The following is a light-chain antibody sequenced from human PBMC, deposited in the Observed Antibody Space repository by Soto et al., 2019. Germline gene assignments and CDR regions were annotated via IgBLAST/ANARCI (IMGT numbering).Light chain of an antibody. J-gene: IGKJ2*01. V-gene: IGKV3-20*01. CDR1: QRVSSNY. Sequence: IALTQSPGTLSLSTGERATLSCRASQRVSSNYVAWYQHKPGQAPRLLIHGASIRATGIPDRFSGSGSGTDFTLTISRREPEDFAVYYCHQYGTLPYAFGQGTKLQIK. CDR3: HQYGTLPYA. CDR2: GAS.